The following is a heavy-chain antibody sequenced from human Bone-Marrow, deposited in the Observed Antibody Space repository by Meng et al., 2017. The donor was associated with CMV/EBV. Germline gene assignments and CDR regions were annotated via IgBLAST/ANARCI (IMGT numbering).Heavy chain of an antibody. CDR1: GYTFTGYY. CDR2: INPNSGGT. Sequence: ASVKVSCKASGYTFTGYYMHWVRQAPGQGLEWMGWINPNSGGTNYAQKFQGRVTMTRDTSISTAYMELSRLRSDDTAVYYCARGYCSSTSCYDLDNWGQGAMVTVSS. V-gene: IGHV1-2*02. CDR3: ARGYCSSTSCYDLDN. J-gene: IGHJ4*02. D-gene: IGHD2-2*01.